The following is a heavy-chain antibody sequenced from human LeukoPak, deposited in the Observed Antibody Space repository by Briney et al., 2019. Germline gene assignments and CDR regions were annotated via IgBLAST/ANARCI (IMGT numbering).Heavy chain of an antibody. CDR2: IYTSGST. Sequence: SETLSLTCTVSGGSISSYYWSWIRQPAGKGLEWIGRIYTSGSTNYNPSLKSRVTISVDTSKNQFSLKLSSVTAADTAVCYCASTGTDSSSWYPYYYYGMDVWGQGTTVTVSS. V-gene: IGHV4-4*07. D-gene: IGHD6-13*01. CDR3: ASTGTDSSSWYPYYYYGMDV. CDR1: GGSISSYY. J-gene: IGHJ6*02.